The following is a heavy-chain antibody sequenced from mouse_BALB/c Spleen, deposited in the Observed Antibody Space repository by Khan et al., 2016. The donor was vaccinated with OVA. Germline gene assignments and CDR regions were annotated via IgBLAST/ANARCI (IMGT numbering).Heavy chain of an antibody. Sequence: QVQLKESGPGLVAPSQSLSITCTVSGFSLTDYGVSWIRQPPGKGLEWLGILWGGGSTYYNSALKSRLSISKDNPKSQVFLKMNSLQTDDTAMYYCAKPFYARYYAMDYWGQGTSVTVSS. CDR1: GFSLTDYG. CDR2: LWGGGST. J-gene: IGHJ4*01. CDR3: AKPFYARYYAMDY. D-gene: IGHD1-1*01. V-gene: IGHV2-6-5*01.